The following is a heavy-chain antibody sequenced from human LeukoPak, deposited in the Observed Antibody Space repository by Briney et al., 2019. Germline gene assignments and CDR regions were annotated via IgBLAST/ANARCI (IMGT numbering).Heavy chain of an antibody. CDR3: ATSSEGGYSYGSDIDY. V-gene: IGHV1-2*06. CDR1: GYTFTAYY. J-gene: IGHJ4*02. Sequence: ASVKVSCNASGYTFTAYYMYWVRQAPGQGLECMGRINPNSGGTNYAQKFQGRVTMTRDTSISTAYMELSRLTSDDTAVYYCATSSEGGYSYGSDIDYWGQGTLVTVSS. CDR2: INPNSGGT. D-gene: IGHD5-18*01.